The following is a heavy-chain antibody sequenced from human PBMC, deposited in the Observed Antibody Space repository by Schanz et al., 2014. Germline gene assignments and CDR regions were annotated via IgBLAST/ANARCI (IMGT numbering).Heavy chain of an antibody. CDR3: ASGVHVSSLQKGLQF. CDR1: GFTFSSYS. Sequence: EVQLVESGGGLVKPGGSLRLSCAASGFTFSSYSMNWVRQAPGKGLEWVSAISGSGGSTYYADSVKGRFTISRDNAKNSVSLQMRRLRVEDTAVYYCASGVHVSSLQKGLQFWGRGTLVIVSS. V-gene: IGHV3-21*01. CDR2: ISGSGGST. D-gene: IGHD3-10*01. J-gene: IGHJ1*01.